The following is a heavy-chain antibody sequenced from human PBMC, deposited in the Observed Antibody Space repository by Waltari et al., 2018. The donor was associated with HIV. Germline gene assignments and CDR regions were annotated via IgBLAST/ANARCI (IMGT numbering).Heavy chain of an antibody. CDR1: GYSFSSYW. V-gene: IGHV5-51*03. D-gene: IGHD3-3*01. CDR3: ARLGSSRDFWSGQNCFDP. CDR2: IDPECSDP. J-gene: IGHJ5*02. Sequence: EVQLVQSGAEVKKPGESLRISCKGSGYSFSSYWIAWVRQMPGKGLEWMGIIDPECSDPRYSPSCQGQGTMSADKSLSTAYLQWSSLKASDTAMYYCARLGSSRDFWSGQNCFDPWGQGTLVTVSS.